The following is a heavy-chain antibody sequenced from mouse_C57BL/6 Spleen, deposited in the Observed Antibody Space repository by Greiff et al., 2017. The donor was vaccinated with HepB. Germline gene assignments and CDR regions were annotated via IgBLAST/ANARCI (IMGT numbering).Heavy chain of an antibody. CDR1: GYTFTSYW. J-gene: IGHJ2*01. CDR2: IHPNSGST. D-gene: IGHD1-1*01. CDR3: ARRADYGSSDYFDY. V-gene: IGHV1-64*01. Sequence: QVQLQQPGAELVKPGASVKLSCKASGYTFTSYWMHWVKQRPGQGLEWIGMIHPNSGSTNYNEKFKSKATLTVDKSSSTAYMQLSSLTSEDSAVYYCARRADYGSSDYFDYWGQGTTLTVSS.